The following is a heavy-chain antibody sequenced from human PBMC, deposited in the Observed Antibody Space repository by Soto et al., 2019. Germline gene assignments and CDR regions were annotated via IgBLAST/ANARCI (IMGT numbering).Heavy chain of an antibody. D-gene: IGHD1-26*01. V-gene: IGHV4-4*02. Sequence: QVQLQESGPGLVKPSGTLSLTCAVSGGSISSSNWWSWVRQPPGEGLEWIGEIYHSGSTNYNPSLKSRVTISVDKSKNQFSLKLSSVTAADTAVYYCARVLLSGSYGYYFDYWGQGTLVTVSS. CDR3: ARVLLSGSYGYYFDY. CDR2: IYHSGST. CDR1: GGSISSSNW. J-gene: IGHJ4*02.